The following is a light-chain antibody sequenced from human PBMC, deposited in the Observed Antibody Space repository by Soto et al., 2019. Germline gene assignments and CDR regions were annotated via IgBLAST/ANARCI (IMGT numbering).Light chain of an antibody. CDR2: VNS. Sequence: QPVLTQPPSVSGAPGQRVTISCTGSSSNIGAGYDVHWYQQLPGTAPKLLIYVNSNRPSGVPDRFSGSKSGTSASLAITGLHAEDEADYYCQSYDSSLSAVVFGGGTKLTV. CDR3: QSYDSSLSAVV. CDR1: SSNIGAGYD. V-gene: IGLV1-40*01. J-gene: IGLJ2*01.